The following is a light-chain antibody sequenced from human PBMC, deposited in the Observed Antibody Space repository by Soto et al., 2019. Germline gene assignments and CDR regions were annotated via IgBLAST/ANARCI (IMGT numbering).Light chain of an antibody. J-gene: IGLJ1*01. CDR1: SSNIGAGFD. CDR2: GNT. V-gene: IGLV1-40*01. CDR3: QSSDSSMSRI. Sequence: HSVLTQPPSVPGVPGQRVTISCTGSSSNIGAGFDVHWYQQLPGTAPRLVTYGNTNRPSGVPDRFSGSKSGTSASLAITGLQAEDEADYYCQSSDSSMSRIFGTGTKVTVL.